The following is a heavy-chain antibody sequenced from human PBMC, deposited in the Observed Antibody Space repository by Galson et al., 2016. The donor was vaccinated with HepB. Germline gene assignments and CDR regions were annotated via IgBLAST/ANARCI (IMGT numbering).Heavy chain of an antibody. D-gene: IGHD6-13*01. V-gene: IGHV4-59*08. CDR3: ARPNDYTSSSFDY. Sequence: SETLSLTCTVSGGSISSYHWSWIRQPPGKGLEWMAYIQYSGSTDYNPSLKSRLTISADTSKNQLSLKLSSVTAADTAVYYRARPNDYTSSSFDYWGQGTLVTVSS. J-gene: IGHJ4*02. CDR1: GGSISSYH. CDR2: IQYSGST.